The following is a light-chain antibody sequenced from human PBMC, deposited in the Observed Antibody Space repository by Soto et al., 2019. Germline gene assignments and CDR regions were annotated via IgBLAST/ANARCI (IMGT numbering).Light chain of an antibody. V-gene: IGLV1-36*01. Sequence: QSVLTQPPSVSEAPRQRVTISCSGSSSNIGNTAVNWYQQLPGKAPKLLIYDDDLLPSGVSDRFSGSKSGTSASLAISGLQSEDEADYYCAAWDDSLNGLVFGGGTKLTVL. CDR1: SSNIGNTA. CDR3: AAWDDSLNGLV. J-gene: IGLJ2*01. CDR2: DDD.